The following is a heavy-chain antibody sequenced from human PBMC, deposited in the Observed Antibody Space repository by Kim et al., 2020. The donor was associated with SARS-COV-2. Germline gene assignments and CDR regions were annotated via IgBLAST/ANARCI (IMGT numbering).Heavy chain of an antibody. CDR3: ARGLGVGATTRLEN. J-gene: IGHJ4*02. Sequence: ASVKVSCKTSGYSFTSFDVNWVRQATGQGLEWMGWMNPNSANTGYAQKFQGRVTLTRNTSITTAYMELSSLTSDDTAVYYCARGLGVGATTRLENWGQGTLVTVSS. V-gene: IGHV1-8*01. D-gene: IGHD1-26*01. CDR1: GYSFTSFD. CDR2: MNPNSANT.